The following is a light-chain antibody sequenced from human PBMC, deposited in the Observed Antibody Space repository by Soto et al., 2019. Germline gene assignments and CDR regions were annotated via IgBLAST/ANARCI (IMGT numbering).Light chain of an antibody. V-gene: IGLV2-11*01. Sequence: QSALTQPRSVSGSPGQSVTISCTGTSSDVGGYNYVSWYQQHPGKAPKLMIYDVSKRPSGVPDRFSGSKSGNTASLTISGLQAEDEAYYYCCSYAGSSHWVFGGGTKVTVL. J-gene: IGLJ3*02. CDR3: CSYAGSSHWV. CDR1: SSDVGGYNY. CDR2: DVS.